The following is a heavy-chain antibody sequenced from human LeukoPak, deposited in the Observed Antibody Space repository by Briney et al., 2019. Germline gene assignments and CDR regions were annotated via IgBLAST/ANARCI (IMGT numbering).Heavy chain of an antibody. V-gene: IGHV4-59*12. CDR2: IYYSGST. J-gene: IGHJ5*02. CDR3: ARGRIVRWFDP. D-gene: IGHD2-21*01. CDR1: GGSISSYY. Sequence: SETLSLTCTVSGGSISSYYWSWIRQPPGKGLEWIGYIYYSGSTNYNPSLKSRVTISVDTSKNQFSLKLSSVTAADTAVYYCARGRIVRWFDPWGQGTLVTVSS.